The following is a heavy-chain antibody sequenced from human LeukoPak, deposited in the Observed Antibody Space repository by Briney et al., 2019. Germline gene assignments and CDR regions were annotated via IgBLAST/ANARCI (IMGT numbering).Heavy chain of an antibody. CDR1: GITFRCYA. V-gene: IGHV3-23*01. D-gene: IGHD1-26*01. CDR3: AKDRSAARVGATPTYYFDY. CDR2: ICGSGST. J-gene: IGHJ4*02. Sequence: GGSLRLSCAASGITFRCYAMKWVRQAPGKGVVWVAGICGSGSTYYADSVKGRFTISRDNSKNTLYLQMNSLRAEDTAVYYCAKDRSAARVGATPTYYFDYWGQGTLVTVSS.